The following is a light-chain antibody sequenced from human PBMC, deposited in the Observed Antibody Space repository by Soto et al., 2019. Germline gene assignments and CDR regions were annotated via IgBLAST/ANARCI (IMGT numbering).Light chain of an antibody. J-gene: IGLJ3*02. CDR1: SSNIGSNT. V-gene: IGLV1-44*01. CDR2: SNN. CDR3: AAWDDSLNGWV. Sequence: QSVLAQPPSASATPGPRVPISFFGSSSNIGSNTVNWYQQLPGTAPKLLNYSNNQRPSGGPDRFSSSKSGTSASLAISGLQSEDEADYYCAAWDDSLNGWVFGGGTKLTVL.